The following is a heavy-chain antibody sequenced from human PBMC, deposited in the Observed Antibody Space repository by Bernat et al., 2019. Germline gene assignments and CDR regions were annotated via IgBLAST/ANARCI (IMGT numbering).Heavy chain of an antibody. D-gene: IGHD5/OR15-5a*01. CDR2: ISGSGGST. CDR3: AKGPSVGVWRYYFDY. Sequence: EVQLLESGGGLVQPGGSLRLSCAASGFTFSSYAMSWVRQAPGKGLEWVSAISGSGGSTYYADSMKGRFTISRDSSKNTLYLQITGLRAEDTAVYYCAKGPSVGVWRYYFDYWGQGALVTVSS. V-gene: IGHV3-23*01. J-gene: IGHJ4*02. CDR1: GFTFSSYA.